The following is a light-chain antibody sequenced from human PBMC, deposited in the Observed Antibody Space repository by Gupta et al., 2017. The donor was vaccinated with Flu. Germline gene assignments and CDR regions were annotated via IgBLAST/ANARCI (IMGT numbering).Light chain of an antibody. Sequence: SYEVTQPPSVSVSPGQTASITRSGDKLGDKYASWYQQKPGQSPVLVIYQDSKRPSGIPERFSGSNPGNTATLTISGTQAMDEADYYCQAWDSGTCGFGGGTKLTGL. CDR3: QAWDSGTCG. CDR1: KLGDKY. CDR2: QDS. J-gene: IGLJ2*01. V-gene: IGLV3-1*01.